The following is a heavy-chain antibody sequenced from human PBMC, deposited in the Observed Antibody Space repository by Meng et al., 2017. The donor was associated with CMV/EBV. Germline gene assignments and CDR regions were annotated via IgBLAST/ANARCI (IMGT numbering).Heavy chain of an antibody. CDR3: AREGYDILTGGGYYYGMDV. J-gene: IGHJ6*02. Sequence: GESLKISGAASGFTFSSYWMSWVRQAPGKGLEWVANIKQDGSEKYYVDSVKGRFTISRDNAKNSLYLQMNSLRAEDTAVYYCAREGYDILTGGGYYYGMDVWGQGTTVTVSS. CDR1: GFTFSSYW. V-gene: IGHV3-7*01. CDR2: IKQDGSEK. D-gene: IGHD3-9*01.